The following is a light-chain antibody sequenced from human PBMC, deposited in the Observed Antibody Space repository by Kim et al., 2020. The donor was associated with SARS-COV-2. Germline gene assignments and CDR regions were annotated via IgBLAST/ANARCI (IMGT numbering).Light chain of an antibody. CDR3: SSYTSSSTRV. V-gene: IGLV2-14*03. J-gene: IGLJ3*02. Sequence: GPAISISCTGTTGDVSGENYVSYYQQQRSNAHKLMYYDISNRPSGVSNRFSGTQSGNTSSPTISGLQAEDEADYYCSSYTSSSTRVFGGGTQLSVL. CDR1: TGDVSGENY. CDR2: DIS.